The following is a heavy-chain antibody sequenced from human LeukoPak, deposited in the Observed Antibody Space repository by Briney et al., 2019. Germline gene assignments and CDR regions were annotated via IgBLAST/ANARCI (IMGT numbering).Heavy chain of an antibody. D-gene: IGHD6-19*01. CDR3: ARDPGDMRAVAAYFDY. J-gene: IGHJ4*02. CDR1: GYTFTSYA. CDR2: ISAYNGNT. Sequence: ASVKVSCKASGYTFTSYAMHWVRQAPGQGLEWMGWISAYNGNTNYAQKLQGRVTMTTDTSTSTAYMELRSLRSDDTAVYYCARDPGDMRAVAAYFDYWGQGTLVTVSS. V-gene: IGHV1-18*01.